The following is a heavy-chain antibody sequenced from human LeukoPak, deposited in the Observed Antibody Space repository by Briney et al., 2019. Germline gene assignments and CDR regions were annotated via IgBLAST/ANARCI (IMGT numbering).Heavy chain of an antibody. V-gene: IGHV4-4*07. CDR3: ARSGSSWYWDGEDY. CDR1: GGSISSYY. J-gene: IGHJ4*02. Sequence: SETLSLTCTVSGGSISSYYWSWIRQPAGKGLEWIGRIYTSGSTNYNPSLKSRVTMSVDTSKDQFSLKLSSVTAADTAVYYCARSGSSWYWDGEDYWGQGTLVTVSS. CDR2: IYTSGST. D-gene: IGHD6-13*01.